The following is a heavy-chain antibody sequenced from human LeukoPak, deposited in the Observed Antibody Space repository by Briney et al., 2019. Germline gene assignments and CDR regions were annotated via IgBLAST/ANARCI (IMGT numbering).Heavy chain of an antibody. CDR3: GKGGSSWSRWDY. J-gene: IGHJ4*02. Sequence: GGSLRLSCAASGFPFPTYAMNWVRQAPGKGLEWVSTISGSGSPTFYADSVKGRFTISRDNSKNTLYLQMNSLRAEDTAVYFCGKGGSSWSRWDYWGQGTLVTVSS. V-gene: IGHV3-23*01. CDR2: ISGSGSPT. D-gene: IGHD6-13*01. CDR1: GFPFPTYA.